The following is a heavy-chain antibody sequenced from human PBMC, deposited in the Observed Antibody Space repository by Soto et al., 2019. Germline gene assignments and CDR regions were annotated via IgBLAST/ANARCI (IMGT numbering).Heavy chain of an antibody. Sequence: GGSLRLSCAASGFTFDDYAMHWVRQAPGKGLEWVSGISWNSGSIGYADSVKGRFIISREKAKNSLYLQMNSVRAEDTALYYCARGGAITMVRGFNRNAPSGPVYYYYYMDVWGKGTTVTVSS. D-gene: IGHD3-10*01. CDR1: GFTFDDYA. CDR3: ARGGAITMVRGFNRNAPSGPVYYYYYMDV. V-gene: IGHV3-9*01. CDR2: ISWNSGSI. J-gene: IGHJ6*03.